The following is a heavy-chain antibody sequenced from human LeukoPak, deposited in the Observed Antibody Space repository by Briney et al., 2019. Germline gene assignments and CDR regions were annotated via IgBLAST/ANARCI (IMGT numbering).Heavy chain of an antibody. CDR1: GFTVSSNY. J-gene: IGHJ4*02. D-gene: IGHD5-18*01. Sequence: PGGSLRLSCAASGFTVSSNYMSWVRQAPGKGLEWVSVIYSGGSTCYADSVKGRFTISRDNSKNTLYLQMNSLRAEDTAVYYCARDLWDTAMAPGDYWGQGTLVTVSS. CDR2: IYSGGST. V-gene: IGHV3-53*01. CDR3: ARDLWDTAMAPGDY.